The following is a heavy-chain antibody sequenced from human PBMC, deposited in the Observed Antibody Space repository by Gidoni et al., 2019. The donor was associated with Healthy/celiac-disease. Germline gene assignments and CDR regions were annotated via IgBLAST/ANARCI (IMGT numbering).Heavy chain of an antibody. CDR2: ISYDGSNK. CDR3: ATLDYGGNSLSTQDFDY. Sequence: QVQLVESGGGVVQPGRSLRLSCAASGFTFSSYGMHWVRQAPGKGLEWVAVISYDGSNKYYADSVKGRFTISRDNSKNTLYLQMSSLRAEDTAVYYCATLDYGGNSLSTQDFDYWGQGTLVTVSS. CDR1: GFTFSSYG. J-gene: IGHJ4*02. V-gene: IGHV3-30*03. D-gene: IGHD4-17*01.